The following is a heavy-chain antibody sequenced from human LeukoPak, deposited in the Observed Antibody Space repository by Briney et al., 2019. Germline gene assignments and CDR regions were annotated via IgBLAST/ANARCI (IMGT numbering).Heavy chain of an antibody. CDR3: ARTALRSDGSGRGWFDP. CDR2: ISYDGSNK. CDR1: GFTFSSYA. J-gene: IGHJ5*02. D-gene: IGHD3-10*01. V-gene: IGHV3-30*14. Sequence: PGGSLRLSCAASGFTFSSYAMHWVRQAPGKGLEWVAVISYDGSNKYYADSVKGRFTISRDNSKNTLYLQMGSLRAEDMAVYYCARTALRSDGSGRGWFDPWGQGTLVTVSS.